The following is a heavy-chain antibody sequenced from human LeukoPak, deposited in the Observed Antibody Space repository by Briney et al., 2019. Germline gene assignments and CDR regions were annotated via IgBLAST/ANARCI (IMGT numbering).Heavy chain of an antibody. CDR1: SGSISTYY. CDR2: ISSSGSTI. D-gene: IGHD5-18*01. V-gene: IGHV3-11*04. Sequence: LSLTCSVSSGSISTYYMSWIRQAPGKGLEWVSYISSSGSTIYYADSVKGRFTVSRDNAKNSLYLQMNSLRAEDTAVYYCARGGAAMVNYWGQGTLVTVSS. CDR3: ARGGAAMVNY. J-gene: IGHJ4*02.